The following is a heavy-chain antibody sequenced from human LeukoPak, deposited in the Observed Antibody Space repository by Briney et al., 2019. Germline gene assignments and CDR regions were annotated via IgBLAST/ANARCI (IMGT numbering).Heavy chain of an antibody. D-gene: IGHD5-12*01. Sequence: SGTLSLTCTVSGGSISSDYWSWSRQPPGKGLEGIWYIYYSGRTNYNPSLKSRVTISVDTSKNQFSLKLSSVTAADTAVYYCARYSGYDFILDYWGQGTLVTVSS. V-gene: IGHV4-59*08. CDR2: IYYSGRT. CDR3: ARYSGYDFILDY. CDR1: GGSISSDY. J-gene: IGHJ4*02.